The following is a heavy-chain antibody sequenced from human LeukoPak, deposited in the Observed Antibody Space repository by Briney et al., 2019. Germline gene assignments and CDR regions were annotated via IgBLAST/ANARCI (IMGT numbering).Heavy chain of an antibody. Sequence: PSETLSLTCTVSGGSISSYYWSWIRRPPGKGLEWIAYISDIGSINYNPSLKSRVTTSLDTSKNQFSLKLSSVTAADTAVYYCAGHHPRNTVDFWGQGTLVTVSS. CDR2: ISDIGSI. D-gene: IGHD2/OR15-2a*01. V-gene: IGHV4-59*08. CDR3: AGHHPRNTVDF. J-gene: IGHJ4*02. CDR1: GGSISSYY.